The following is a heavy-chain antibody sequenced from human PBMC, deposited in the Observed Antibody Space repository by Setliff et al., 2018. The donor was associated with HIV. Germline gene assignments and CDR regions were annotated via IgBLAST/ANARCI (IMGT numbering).Heavy chain of an antibody. Sequence: VKVSCKASGYTFTSYGISWVRQAPGQGLEWMGWISTYKGNTKYEQKFQGRVTMTTDTSTSTAYMELRSLRSDDTAVYYCARGRRVSSNYYYYYYMDVWGKGITVTVSS. V-gene: IGHV1-18*04. CDR2: ISTYKGNT. D-gene: IGHD2-2*01. J-gene: IGHJ6*03. CDR1: GYTFTSYG. CDR3: ARGRRVSSNYYYYYYMDV.